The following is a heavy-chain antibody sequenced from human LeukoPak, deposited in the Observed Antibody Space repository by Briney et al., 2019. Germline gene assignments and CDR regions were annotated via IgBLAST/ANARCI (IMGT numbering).Heavy chain of an antibody. D-gene: IGHD3-22*01. CDR1: GFTFSSYA. V-gene: IGHV3-23*01. CDR3: AKSRDSSGYLGLSGY. Sequence: GGSLRLSCAASGFTFSSYAMSWVRQVPGKGLEWVSAISGSGGSTYYADSVKGRFTVSRDNSKNTLYLQMNSLRAEDTAVYYCAKSRDSSGYLGLSGYWGQGTLVTVSS. CDR2: ISGSGGST. J-gene: IGHJ4*02.